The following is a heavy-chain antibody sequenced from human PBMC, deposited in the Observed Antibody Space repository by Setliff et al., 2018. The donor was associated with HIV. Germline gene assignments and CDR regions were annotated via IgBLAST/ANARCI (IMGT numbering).Heavy chain of an antibody. CDR2: IGGSTGST. CDR3: AKPLTQWGVSPYHYAVDV. D-gene: IGHD1-26*01. J-gene: IGHJ6*02. CDR1: GITFSSYA. Sequence: GASLKISCAATGITFSSYAMTWVRQAPGKGLEWVSAIGGSTGSTYYADSVKGRFTISTDNSKNTLYLQMNSLRAEDTAVYYCAKPLTQWGVSPYHYAVDVWGQGTTVTVSS. V-gene: IGHV3-23*01.